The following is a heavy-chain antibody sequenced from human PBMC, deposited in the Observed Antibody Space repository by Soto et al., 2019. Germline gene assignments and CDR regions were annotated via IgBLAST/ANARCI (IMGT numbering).Heavy chain of an antibody. V-gene: IGHV1-3*01. CDR1: GYTFTAYA. CDR2: INAGNGDT. CDR3: VRDVLIYCSGGSCKAFDI. J-gene: IGHJ3*02. D-gene: IGHD2-15*01. Sequence: ASVKVSCKASGYTFTAYALHWVRQAPGHRLEWMGWINAGNGDTKYSDKFQDRVTIYRDTSATTVYMEMSSLRSDDTAVYYCVRDVLIYCSGGSCKAFDIWGQGTMVTVSS.